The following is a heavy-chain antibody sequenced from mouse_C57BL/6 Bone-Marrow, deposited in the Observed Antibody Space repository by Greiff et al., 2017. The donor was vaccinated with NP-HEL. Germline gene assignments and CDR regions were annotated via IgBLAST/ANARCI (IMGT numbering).Heavy chain of an antibody. CDR2: IDPENGDT. Sequence: VQLKESGAELVRPGASVKLSCTASGFNIKDDYMHWVKQRPEQGLEWIGWIDPENGDTEYASKFQGKATITADTSSNTAYLQLSSLTSEDTAVYYCTSNLLLRSYYFDYWGQGTTLTVSS. CDR3: TSNLLLRSYYFDY. J-gene: IGHJ2*01. V-gene: IGHV14-4*01. CDR1: GFNIKDDY. D-gene: IGHD1-1*01.